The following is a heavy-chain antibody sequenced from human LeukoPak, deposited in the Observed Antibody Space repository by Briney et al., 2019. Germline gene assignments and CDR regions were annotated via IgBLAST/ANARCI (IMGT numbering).Heavy chain of an antibody. CDR3: AKDKWSPVAANPHGDFDY. CDR2: ISGSGGST. J-gene: IGHJ4*02. V-gene: IGHV3-23*01. D-gene: IGHD2-15*01. Sequence: GGSLRLSCAASGFTFGTYAMSWVRQAPGKGLEWVSAISGSGGSTYYADSVKGRFTISRDNSKNTLYLQMNSLRAEDTAVYYCAKDKWSPVAANPHGDFDYWGQGSLVTVSS. CDR1: GFTFGTYA.